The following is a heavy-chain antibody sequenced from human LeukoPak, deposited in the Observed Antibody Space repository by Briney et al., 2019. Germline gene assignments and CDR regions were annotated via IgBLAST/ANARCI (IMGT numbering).Heavy chain of an antibody. Sequence: SETLSLTCAVYGGSFSGYYWSWIRQPPGKGLEWIGEINHSGSTNYNPSLKSRVTISVDTSKNQFSLKLSSVTAADTAVYYCARGSTASDYWGQGTLVAVSS. CDR3: ARGSTASDY. CDR2: INHSGST. J-gene: IGHJ4*02. D-gene: IGHD4-17*01. CDR1: GGSFSGYY. V-gene: IGHV4-34*01.